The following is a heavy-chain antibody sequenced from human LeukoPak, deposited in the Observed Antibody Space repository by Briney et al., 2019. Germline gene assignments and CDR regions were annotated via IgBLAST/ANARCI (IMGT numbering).Heavy chain of an antibody. D-gene: IGHD3-9*01. J-gene: IGHJ4*02. V-gene: IGHV3-9*01. CDR1: GFTFYDYA. Sequence: GRSLRLSCAASGFTFYDYAMHWGRQAPGKGLEWVSGISWNSGSIGYADSVKGRFTISRDNAKNSLYLQMNSLRAEDTALYYCAKDPFDILTGYFDYWGQGTLVTVSS. CDR3: AKDPFDILTGYFDY. CDR2: ISWNSGSI.